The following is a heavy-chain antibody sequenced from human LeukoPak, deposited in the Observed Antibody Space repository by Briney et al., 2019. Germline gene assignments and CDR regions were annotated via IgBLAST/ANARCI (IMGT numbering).Heavy chain of an antibody. CDR3: ARGRVTTLYYFDY. Sequence: GGSLRLSCAASGFTFSDHCMDWVRQAPGKGLEWVGRTRNKANSYTTEYAASVKGRFTISRDDSKSSLYLQMNSLKTEDTAVYYCARGRVTTLYYFDYWGQGTLVTVSS. J-gene: IGHJ4*02. D-gene: IGHD4-17*01. CDR1: GFTFSDHC. CDR2: TRNKANSYTT. V-gene: IGHV3-72*01.